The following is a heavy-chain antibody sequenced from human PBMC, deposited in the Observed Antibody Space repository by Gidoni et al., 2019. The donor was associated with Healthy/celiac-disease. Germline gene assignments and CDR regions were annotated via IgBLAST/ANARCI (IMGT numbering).Heavy chain of an antibody. V-gene: IGHV1-2*02. CDR3: ARDQGDYGGANWFDP. CDR1: GYTFTGYY. D-gene: IGHD4-17*01. Sequence: QVQLVQSGAEVKKPGASVKVSCKASGYTFTGYYMHWVRQAPGQGLEWMGWINPNSGGTNYAQKFQGRVTMTRDTSISTAYMELSRLRSDDTAVYYCARDQGDYGGANWFDPWGQGTLVTVSS. J-gene: IGHJ5*02. CDR2: INPNSGGT.